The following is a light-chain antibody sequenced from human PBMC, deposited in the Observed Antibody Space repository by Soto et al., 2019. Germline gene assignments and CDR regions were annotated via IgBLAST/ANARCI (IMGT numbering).Light chain of an antibody. V-gene: IGKV3-20*01. CDR2: GAS. CDR3: QQYGSSSWT. CDR1: QSVTSSY. J-gene: IGKJ1*01. Sequence: EIVLTQSPGTLSLSPGERATLSCRASQSVTSSYLAWYQQKFGQAPRLLIYGASSRATGISDRLSRSGPGTHFTLTISRLEPEDFAVYYCQQYGSSSWTFGQGPKLDIK.